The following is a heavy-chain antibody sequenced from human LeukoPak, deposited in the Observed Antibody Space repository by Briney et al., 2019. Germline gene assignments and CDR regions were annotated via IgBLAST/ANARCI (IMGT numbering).Heavy chain of an antibody. Sequence: ASVKVSCKASGYTFTSYGISWVRQAPGQGLEWMGWISAYNGNTNCAQKLQGRVTMTTDTSTNTAYMEMMSLISDDAAVYYCARETTRGYIDYWGQGTLVSVSS. CDR3: ARETTRGYIDY. CDR1: GYTFTSYG. V-gene: IGHV1-18*01. CDR2: ISAYNGNT. D-gene: IGHD6-13*01. J-gene: IGHJ4*02.